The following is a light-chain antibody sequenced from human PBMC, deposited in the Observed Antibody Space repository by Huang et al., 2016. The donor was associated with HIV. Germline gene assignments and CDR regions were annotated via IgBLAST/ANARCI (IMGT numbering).Light chain of an antibody. CDR2: AAS. V-gene: IGKV1-39*01. CDR3: QQTYSTPWT. Sequence: DIQMTQSPSSLSASVGDRVTITCRASQSISSYLNWYQQIPGKAPKVLIYAASNLQSGVPSRFSGSGSGTDFTLTISSLQPEDFSTYYCQQTYSTPWTFGQGTNVEIK. CDR1: QSISSY. J-gene: IGKJ1*01.